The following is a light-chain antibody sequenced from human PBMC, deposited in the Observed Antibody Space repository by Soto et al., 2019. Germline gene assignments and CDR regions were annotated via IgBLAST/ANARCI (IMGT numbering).Light chain of an antibody. Sequence: QSVLTQPPSASGTPGQRVTISCSGSSSNIGSNTVNWYQHLPGTAPKLLIYSNTQRPSGVPDRFSGSESGTSASLAISGLQSEDEADYYCAAWDDYLSGPVFGGGTKVTVL. J-gene: IGLJ2*01. CDR2: SNT. V-gene: IGLV1-44*01. CDR3: AAWDDYLSGPV. CDR1: SSNIGSNT.